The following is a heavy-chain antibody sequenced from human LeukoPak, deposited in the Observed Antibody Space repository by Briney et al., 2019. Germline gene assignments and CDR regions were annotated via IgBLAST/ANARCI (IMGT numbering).Heavy chain of an antibody. CDR1: GGSISSSSYY. CDR3: ARVSNRQWLDLDY. D-gene: IGHD6-19*01. V-gene: IGHV4-39*07. CDR2: IYHSGST. Sequence: PSETLSLTCTVSGGSISSSSYYWGWIRQPPGKGLEWIGSIYHSGSTYYNPSLKSRVTISVDTSKNQFSLKLSSVTAADTAVYYCARVSNRQWLDLDYWGQGTLVTVSS. J-gene: IGHJ4*02.